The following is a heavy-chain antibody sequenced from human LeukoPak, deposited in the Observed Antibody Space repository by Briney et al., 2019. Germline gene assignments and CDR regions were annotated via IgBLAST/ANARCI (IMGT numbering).Heavy chain of an antibody. CDR3: ARQGVAAAIDY. CDR1: GGSISSYY. CDR2: IYASGNT. V-gene: IGHV4-4*07. D-gene: IGHD6-25*01. Sequence: SETLSLTCTVSGGSISSYYWSWIRQPAGKGLEWIGRIYASGNTNYNPSLKSRVTMSVDTSKNLFALKLSSVTAADTAVYYCARQGVAAAIDYWGQGTLVTVSS. J-gene: IGHJ4*02.